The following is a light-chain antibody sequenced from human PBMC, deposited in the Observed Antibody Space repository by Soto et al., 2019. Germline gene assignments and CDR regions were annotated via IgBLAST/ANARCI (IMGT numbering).Light chain of an antibody. V-gene: IGKV1-5*03. CDR2: KAS. J-gene: IGKJ1*01. CDR1: QRITRW. Sequence: DIQMTQSPSTLSASVGDRVTITCRSSQRITRWLAWYQQRPGKVPRLLLYKASTLESGVPSRFSGSGSGTEFSLTVSSLQPDDSSTYYCQNYNSPPWTFGKGTRVEIK. CDR3: QNYNSPPWT.